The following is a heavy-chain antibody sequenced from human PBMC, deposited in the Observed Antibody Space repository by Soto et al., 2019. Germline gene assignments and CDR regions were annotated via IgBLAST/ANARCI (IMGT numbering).Heavy chain of an antibody. CDR3: ARDMGYSGYDPFDY. J-gene: IGHJ4*02. D-gene: IGHD5-12*01. Sequence: VASVKVSCKASGYTFTNYAISWVRQAPGQGLEWMGWISVYNGNTNYAQKLQGRVTMTTDTSTSTAYMELRSLRSDDTAVYYCARDMGYSGYDPFDYWGQGTPVTVSS. CDR1: GYTFTNYA. CDR2: ISVYNGNT. V-gene: IGHV1-18*01.